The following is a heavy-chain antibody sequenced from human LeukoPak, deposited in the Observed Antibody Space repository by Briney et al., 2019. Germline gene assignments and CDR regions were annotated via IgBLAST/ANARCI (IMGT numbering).Heavy chain of an antibody. V-gene: IGHV3-73*01. CDR1: GFTFSASP. CDR2: IRTKANSYAT. Sequence: GGPLRFPGPAPGFTFSASPMHWVRKASGKGLDWVGGIRTKANSYATAYAASVKGRFTISRDDSKNTAYLQMNSLKTEDTAVYYCTRLGGDGYNSGYFDYWGQGTLVTVSS. D-gene: IGHD5-24*01. J-gene: IGHJ4*02. CDR3: TRLGGDGYNSGYFDY.